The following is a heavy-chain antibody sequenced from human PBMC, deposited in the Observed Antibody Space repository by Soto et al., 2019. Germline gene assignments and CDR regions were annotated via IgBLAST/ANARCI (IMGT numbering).Heavy chain of an antibody. D-gene: IGHD1-26*01. CDR2: INYSERT. J-gene: IGHJ4*02. CDR3: ARGSRGSFSPFDY. CDR1: GGSFSGYY. Sequence: SETLSLTCAVYGGSFSGYYWSWIRQPPGMGLEWLGEINYSERTNYNPSLKSRVTISADTSKNQFSLNLSSVTAADTAVYYCARGSRGSFSPFDYWGQETQVTVSS. V-gene: IGHV4-34*01.